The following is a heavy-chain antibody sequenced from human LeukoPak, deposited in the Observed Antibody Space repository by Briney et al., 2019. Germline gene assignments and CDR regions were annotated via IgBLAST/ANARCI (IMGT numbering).Heavy chain of an antibody. V-gene: IGHV1-69*04. CDR2: IIPILGIA. CDR3: ARGGYSYVPYYYYGMDV. D-gene: IGHD5-18*01. CDR1: GGTFSSYA. J-gene: IGHJ6*02. Sequence: ASVKVSCKASGGTFSSYAISWVRQAPGQGLEWMGRIIPILGIANYAQKFQGRVTITADKSTSTAYMELSSLRSEDTAVYYCARGGYSYVPYYYYGMDVWGQGTTVTVSS.